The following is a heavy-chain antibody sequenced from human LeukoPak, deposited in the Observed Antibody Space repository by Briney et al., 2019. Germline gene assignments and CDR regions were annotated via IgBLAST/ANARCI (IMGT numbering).Heavy chain of an antibody. CDR1: GGSISSSSYY. J-gene: IGHJ6*04. D-gene: IGHD1-26*01. CDR2: IYYSGST. CDR3: ARLYSGSYWALAPHVDV. Sequence: PSETLSLTCTVSGGSISSSSYYWGWIRQPPGKGLEWIGSIYYSGSTYYNPSLKSRVTISVDTSKNQFSLKLSSVTAADTAVYYCARLYSGSYWALAPHVDVWGKGTTVTVSS. V-gene: IGHV4-39*01.